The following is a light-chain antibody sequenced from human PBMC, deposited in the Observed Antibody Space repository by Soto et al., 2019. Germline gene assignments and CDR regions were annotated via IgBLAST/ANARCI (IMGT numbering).Light chain of an antibody. CDR3: QQTYSTPYT. CDR1: QPISSY. Sequence: DIQMTQSPSSLSASVGDRVTITCRTSQPISSYLNWYQQKPGKAPNLLIYAASRLQTGVPSRFSGSGSGTDFTLTISSLQPEDFATYYCQQTYSTPYTFGQGTKLEMK. CDR2: AAS. J-gene: IGKJ2*01. V-gene: IGKV1-39*01.